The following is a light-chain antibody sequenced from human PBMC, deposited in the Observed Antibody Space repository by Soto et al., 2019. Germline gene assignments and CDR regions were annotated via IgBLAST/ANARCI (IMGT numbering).Light chain of an antibody. CDR1: QSISPY. V-gene: IGKV1-5*03. CDR2: MAS. CDR3: QQSNSYPWT. Sequence: IQMTQSPSTLSASAGDRVTITCRASQSISPYLAWYQQKPGKAPKLLIYMASSLQSGVPSRFSGSGSGTEFTLTISSLQPDDFATYYCQQSNSYPWTFGHGTQVDIK. J-gene: IGKJ1*01.